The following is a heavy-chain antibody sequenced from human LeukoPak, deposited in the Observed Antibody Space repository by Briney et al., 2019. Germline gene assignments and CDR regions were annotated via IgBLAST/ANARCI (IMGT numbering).Heavy chain of an antibody. CDR2: IDYSGST. CDR1: GGSISSYY. D-gene: IGHD4-23*01. Sequence: SETLSLTCTVSGGSISSYYWSWIRQPPGKGLEWIGYIDYSGSTNYNPSLKSRVTISVDTSKNQFSLKLSSVTAADTAVYYCAREWATVDIDAFDIWGQGTMVTVSS. V-gene: IGHV4-59*12. J-gene: IGHJ3*02. CDR3: AREWATVDIDAFDI.